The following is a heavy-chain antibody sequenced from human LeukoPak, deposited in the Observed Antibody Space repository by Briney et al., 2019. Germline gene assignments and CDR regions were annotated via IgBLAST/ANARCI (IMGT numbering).Heavy chain of an antibody. CDR2: IRSKAFGGTP. CDR1: GFTFDDYA. CDR3: TRNTVTVHFDY. D-gene: IGHD4-17*01. V-gene: IGHV3-49*03. Sequence: HSGRSLRLSCSASGFTFDDYAASWFRHAPGKGLEWVGFIRSKAFGGTPEYAASVRGRFTISRDDSKSIAYLQMNSLKTEDTAVYYCTRNTVTVHFDYWSQGTLVTVSS. J-gene: IGHJ4*02.